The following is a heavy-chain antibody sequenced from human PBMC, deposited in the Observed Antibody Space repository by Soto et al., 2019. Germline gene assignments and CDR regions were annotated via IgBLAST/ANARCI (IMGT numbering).Heavy chain of an antibody. CDR3: ARLTWANWFDP. Sequence: SETLSLTCTVSGGSISSSSYYWGWIRQPPGKGLEWIGSIYYSGSTYYNPSLKSRVTISVDTSKNQFSLKLSSVTAADTAVYYCARLTWANWFDPWGQGTLVTVSS. CDR2: IYYSGST. J-gene: IGHJ5*02. CDR1: GGSISSSSYY. V-gene: IGHV4-39*01.